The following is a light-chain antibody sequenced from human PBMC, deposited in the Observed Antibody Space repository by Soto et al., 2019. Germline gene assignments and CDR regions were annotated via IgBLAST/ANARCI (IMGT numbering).Light chain of an antibody. Sequence: DVVMTQSPLSLPVTLGQPASISCRSSQSLAYSDGNTYLNWFQQRPGQSPRRLIYKVSNRDSGVPVRFSGSGSGTDFTLKVSMVEAEDVGVYYCMEGTHWPPYSFGQGTKLEIK. CDR3: MEGTHWPPYS. CDR2: KVS. J-gene: IGKJ2*03. CDR1: QSLAYSDGNTY. V-gene: IGKV2-30*01.